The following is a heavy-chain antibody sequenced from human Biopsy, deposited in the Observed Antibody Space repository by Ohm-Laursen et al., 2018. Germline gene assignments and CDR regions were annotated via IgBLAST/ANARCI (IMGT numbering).Heavy chain of an antibody. D-gene: IGHD3-16*01. CDR3: VRSLRNYDFLDS. Sequence: SLRLSCSASGFNFDDYAMHWIRQGPGKGLEWVAGLTWNSGTIAYAGSVRGRLTISRDNAKNSLYLQMNNLTSEDTALYYCVRSLRNYDFLDSWGQGTLVSVSS. J-gene: IGHJ4*02. CDR1: GFNFDDYA. V-gene: IGHV3-9*01. CDR2: LTWNSGTI.